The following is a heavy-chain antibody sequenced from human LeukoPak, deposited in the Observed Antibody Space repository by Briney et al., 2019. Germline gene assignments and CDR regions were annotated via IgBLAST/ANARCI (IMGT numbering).Heavy chain of an antibody. J-gene: IGHJ4*02. CDR3: ARGLGNDF. CDR1: GGTFSSYA. CDR2: ISPDKGNT. D-gene: IGHD6-6*01. Sequence: ASVKVSCKASGGTFSSYAISWVRQAPGQGLEWMGWISPDKGNTNYAQTVQGRVTMTTDTSTGTAYMELRNLRSDDTAVYFCARGLGNDFWGQGTLVTVSS. V-gene: IGHV1-18*01.